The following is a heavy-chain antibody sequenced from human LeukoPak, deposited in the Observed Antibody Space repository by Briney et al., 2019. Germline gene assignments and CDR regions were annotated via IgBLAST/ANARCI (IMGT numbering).Heavy chain of an antibody. J-gene: IGHJ4*02. CDR2: INAGNGKT. V-gene: IGHV1-3*01. Sequence: ASVKVSCMASGYSFTNYAIQWVRQAPGQRLEWMGWINAGNGKTKYSQNFQGRVTITRDTSASTAYMELSGLRSEDTAVYYCARAIWTSTVTTYYFDYWGQGALVTVSS. CDR3: ARAIWTSTVTTYYFDY. CDR1: GYSFTNYA. D-gene: IGHD4-17*01.